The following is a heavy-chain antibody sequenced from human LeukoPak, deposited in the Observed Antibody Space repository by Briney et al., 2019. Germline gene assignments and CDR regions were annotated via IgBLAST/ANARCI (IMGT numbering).Heavy chain of an antibody. J-gene: IGHJ4*02. CDR3: AKDHGSSDWYYFDY. V-gene: IGHV3-7*01. D-gene: IGHD6-13*01. Sequence: GGSLRLSCAASGFTFSSYAMSWVRQAPGKGLEWVANIKQDGSEKYYVDSVKGRFTISRDNSKNTLYLQMNTLRADDTAVYYCAKDHGSSDWYYFDYWGQGTLVTVSS. CDR2: IKQDGSEK. CDR1: GFTFSSYA.